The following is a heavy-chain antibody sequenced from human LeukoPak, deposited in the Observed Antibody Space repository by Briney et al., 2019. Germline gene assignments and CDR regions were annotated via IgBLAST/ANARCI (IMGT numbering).Heavy chain of an antibody. CDR2: IYYSGST. J-gene: IGHJ6*03. Sequence: SETLSLTCTVSGGSISSYYWSWIRQPPGKGLEWIGYIYYSGSTNYNPSLKGRVTISVDTSKNQFSLKLSSVTAADTAVYYCARLSVIVGSTLEYYYYYMDVWGQGTTVTVSS. V-gene: IGHV4-59*12. CDR1: GGSISSYY. CDR3: ARLSVIVGSTLEYYYYYMDV. D-gene: IGHD1-26*01.